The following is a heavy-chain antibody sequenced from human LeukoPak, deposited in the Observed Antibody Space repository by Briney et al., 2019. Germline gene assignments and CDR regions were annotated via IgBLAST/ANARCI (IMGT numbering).Heavy chain of an antibody. J-gene: IGHJ4*02. V-gene: IGHV3-64D*09. CDR3: VKDLRGGGYYTSFDY. CDR2: INTNGDDT. CDR1: GFTFSTYA. Sequence: GGSMRLSCSASGFTFSTYAMHWVRQAPGKGLEHVSTINTNGDDTYYADSVKGRFTISRDNSKRTLYLQMSSLRAEDTAVYYCVKDLRGGGYYTSFDYRGQGTLVTVSS. D-gene: IGHD3-10*01.